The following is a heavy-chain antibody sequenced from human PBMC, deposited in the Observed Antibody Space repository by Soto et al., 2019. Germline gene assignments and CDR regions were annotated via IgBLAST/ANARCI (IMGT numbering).Heavy chain of an antibody. CDR1: GGSISSGGYY. D-gene: IGHD6-6*01. V-gene: IGHV4-31*03. CDR2: IYYSGST. CDR3: ARAQIAARVVDFDY. J-gene: IGHJ4*02. Sequence: PSETLSLTCTVSGGSISSGGYYWSWIRQHPGKGLEWIGYIYYSGSTYYNPSLKSRVTISVDTSKNQFSLKLSSVTAADTAVYYCARAQIAARVVDFDYWGQGTLVTVSS.